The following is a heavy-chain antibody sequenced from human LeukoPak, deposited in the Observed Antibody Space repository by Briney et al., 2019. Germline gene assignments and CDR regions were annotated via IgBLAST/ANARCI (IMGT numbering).Heavy chain of an antibody. CDR3: ARGRLGYYGSGSYHKGFDP. CDR1: GGSFSGYY. D-gene: IGHD3-10*01. V-gene: IGHV4-34*01. J-gene: IGHJ5*02. Sequence: SETPSLTCAVYGGSFSGYYWSWIRQPPGKGLEWIGEINHSGSTNYNPSLKSRVTISVDTSKNQFSLKLSSVTAADTAVYYCARGRLGYYGSGSYHKGFDPWGQGTLVTVSS. CDR2: INHSGST.